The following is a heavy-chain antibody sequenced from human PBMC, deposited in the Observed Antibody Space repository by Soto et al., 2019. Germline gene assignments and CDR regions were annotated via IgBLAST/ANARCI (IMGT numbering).Heavy chain of an antibody. CDR1: GGTFSSYA. Sequence: QVQLVQSGAEVKKPGSSVKVSCKASGGTFSSYAISWVRQAPGQGLEWGGGIIPIFGKANYAQKFQGRVTITADKSTSTAYMELSSLRSEDTAVYYCARHYGSGSSFGMDVWGQGTTVTVSS. V-gene: IGHV1-69*06. D-gene: IGHD3-10*01. J-gene: IGHJ6*02. CDR2: IIPIFGKA. CDR3: ARHYGSGSSFGMDV.